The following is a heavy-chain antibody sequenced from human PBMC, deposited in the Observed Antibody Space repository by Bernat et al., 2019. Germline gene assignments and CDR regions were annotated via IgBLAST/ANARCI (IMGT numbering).Heavy chain of an antibody. J-gene: IGHJ6*02. CDR3: ARGSSGSYYNPLYGMDV. CDR1: GYTFTSYY. CDR2: INPSGGST. Sequence: QVQLVQSGAEVKKPGASVKVSCKASGYTFTSYYMHWVRQAPGQGLEWMGIINPSGGSTSYAQKFQGRVTMTRDTSTSTVYMELSSLRSEDTAVYYCARGSSGSYYNPLYGMDVWGQGTTVTVSS. D-gene: IGHD3-10*01. V-gene: IGHV1-46*01.